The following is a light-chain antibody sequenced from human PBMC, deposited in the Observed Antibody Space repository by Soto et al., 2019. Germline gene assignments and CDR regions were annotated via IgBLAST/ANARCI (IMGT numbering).Light chain of an antibody. J-gene: IGKJ1*01. CDR3: QQYGISPKT. CDR1: QSVSSSY. Sequence: EIVLTQSPGTLSLSPGDRATLSCRASQSVSSSYLAWYQQKPGQAPRLLIYGASSRATGIPDRFSGSGSGTDFTLTISRLEPEDSAVYFCQQYGISPKTFGQGTKVDIK. CDR2: GAS. V-gene: IGKV3-20*01.